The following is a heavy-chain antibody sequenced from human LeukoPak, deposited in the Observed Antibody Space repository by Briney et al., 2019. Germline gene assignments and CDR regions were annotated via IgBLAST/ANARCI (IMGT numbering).Heavy chain of an antibody. CDR1: GGSISSGSYY. CDR2: IYTSGST. Sequence: PSQTLSLTCTVSGGSISSGSYYWSWIRQPAGKGLEWIGRIYTSGSTHYNPSLKSRVTFSVDTSKNQFSLKLSSVTAADTAVYYCAREWFLPDYWGQGTLVTVSS. V-gene: IGHV4-61*02. CDR3: AREWFLPDY. D-gene: IGHD3-10*01. J-gene: IGHJ4*02.